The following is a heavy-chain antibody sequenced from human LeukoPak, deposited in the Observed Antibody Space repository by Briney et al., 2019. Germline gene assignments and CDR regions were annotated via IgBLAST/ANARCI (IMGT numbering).Heavy chain of an antibody. V-gene: IGHV4-59*01. Sequence: PSEPLSLTCTVSGGSLSNYYWSWIRQPPGKGPDWMGYRYQMRSSNYNPSLKGRVPISVDPSTKHFSLKLTSVTAAETAVYYCATTSESLAYRGGDGDPSNIWGQGTMVTVSS. CDR2: RYQMRSS. D-gene: IGHD2-21*02. J-gene: IGHJ3*02. CDR3: ATTSESLAYRGGDGDPSNI. CDR1: GGSLSNYY.